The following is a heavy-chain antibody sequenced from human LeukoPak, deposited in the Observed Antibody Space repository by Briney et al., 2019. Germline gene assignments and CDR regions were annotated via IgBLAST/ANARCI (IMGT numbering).Heavy chain of an antibody. D-gene: IGHD5-12*01. J-gene: IGHJ4*02. CDR1: GYTFTSYD. V-gene: IGHV1-8*01. CDR2: KNPNSGNT. CDR3: ARVYSGYDGTFDY. Sequence: ASVKVSCKASGYTFTSYDINWVRQATGQGLEWMGWKNPNSGNTGYAQEFQGRVTMTRNTSISTAYMELSSLRSEDTAVYYCARVYSGYDGTFDYWGQGTLVTVSS.